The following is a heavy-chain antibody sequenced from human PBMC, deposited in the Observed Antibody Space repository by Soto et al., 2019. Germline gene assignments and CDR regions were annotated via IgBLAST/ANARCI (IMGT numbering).Heavy chain of an antibody. CDR3: AREWGSSGWTYYFDY. CDR1: GFTFSSYW. J-gene: IGHJ4*02. Sequence: EVQLVESGGGLVQPGGSLRLSCAASGFTFSSYWMSWVRQAPGKGLEWVANIKQDGSEKYYVDSVKGRFTNSRDNAKSSLYLQMNSLRAEDTAVYYCAREWGSSGWTYYFDYWGQGTLVTVSS. CDR2: IKQDGSEK. D-gene: IGHD6-19*01. V-gene: IGHV3-7*03.